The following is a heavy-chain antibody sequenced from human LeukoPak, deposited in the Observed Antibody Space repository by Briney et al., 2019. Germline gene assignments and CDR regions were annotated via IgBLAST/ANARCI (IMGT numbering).Heavy chain of an antibody. CDR2: IYYSGST. CDR3: ARVPTVTFFDY. J-gene: IGHJ4*02. Sequence: PSETLSLTCTVSGGSISSSSHYWGWIRQPPGKGLEWIGSIYYSGSTYYNPSLKSRVTISVDTSKNQFSLKLSSVTAADTAVYYCARVPTVTFFDYWGQGTLVTVSS. CDR1: GGSISSSSHY. V-gene: IGHV4-39*01. D-gene: IGHD4-17*01.